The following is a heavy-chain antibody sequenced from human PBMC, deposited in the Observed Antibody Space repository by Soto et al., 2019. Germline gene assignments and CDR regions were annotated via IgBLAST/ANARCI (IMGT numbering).Heavy chain of an antibody. CDR1: GGSISSYY. CDR2: INHSGST. J-gene: IGHJ5*02. Sequence: SETLSLTCTVSGGSISSYYWSWIRQPPGKGLEWIGEINHSGSTNYNPSLKSRVTISVDTSKNQFSLKLSSVTAADTAVYYCARRATRTKNWFDPWGQGTLVTVSS. V-gene: IGHV4-34*01. D-gene: IGHD5-12*01. CDR3: ARRATRTKNWFDP.